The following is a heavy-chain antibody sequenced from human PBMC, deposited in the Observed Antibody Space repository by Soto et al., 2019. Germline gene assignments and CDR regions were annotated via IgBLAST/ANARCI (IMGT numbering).Heavy chain of an antibody. CDR2: ISSSSSYI. D-gene: IGHD6-25*01. V-gene: IGHV3-21*01. Sequence: GGSLRLSCAASGFTFSSYSMNWVRQAPGKGLEWVSSISSSSSYIYYADSVKGRFTISRDNAKNSLYLQMNSLRAEDTAVYYCARGVSSGVPYYYYGMDVWGQGTTVTVSS. CDR1: GFTFSSYS. CDR3: ARGVSSGVPYYYYGMDV. J-gene: IGHJ6*02.